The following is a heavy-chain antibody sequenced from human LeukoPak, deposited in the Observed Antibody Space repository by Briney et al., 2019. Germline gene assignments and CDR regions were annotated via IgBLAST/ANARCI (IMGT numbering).Heavy chain of an antibody. Sequence: GSLRRSCAASGFTFSSYGMHWVRQAPGKGLEWVAVIWYDGSNKYYADSVKGRFTISRDNSKNTLYLQMNSLRAEDTAVYYCARKGTYCSGGSCYSVFDYWGQGTLVTVSS. CDR1: GFTFSSYG. J-gene: IGHJ4*02. CDR3: ARKGTYCSGGSCYSVFDY. CDR2: IWYDGSNK. V-gene: IGHV3-33*01. D-gene: IGHD2-15*01.